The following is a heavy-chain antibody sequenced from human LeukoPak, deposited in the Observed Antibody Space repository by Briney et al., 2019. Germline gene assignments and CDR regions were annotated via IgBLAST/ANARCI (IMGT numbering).Heavy chain of an antibody. Sequence: SVKVSCKASGGTFSSYAISWVLHAPGHGLEWIGGFIPIFGIANYAQKFQGRLTITTAESTGTAYMELCSLRSEDTAVYYCAKAPVIIPYYYYYIVVWCKGTTVTVSS. J-gene: IGHJ6*03. D-gene: IGHD3-10*01. CDR2: FIPIFGIA. CDR3: AKAPVIIPYYYYYIVV. V-gene: IGHV1-69*05. CDR1: GGTFSSYA.